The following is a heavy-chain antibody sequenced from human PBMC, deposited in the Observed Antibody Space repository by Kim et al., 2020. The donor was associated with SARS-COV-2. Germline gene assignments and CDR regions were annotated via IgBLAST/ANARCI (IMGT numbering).Heavy chain of an antibody. J-gene: IGHJ4*02. CDR3: AAANIDFWSGYYTLRGEYYFDY. D-gene: IGHD3-3*01. CDR1: GFTFTSSA. Sequence: SVKVSCKASGFTFTSSAVQWVRQARGQRLEWIGWIVVGSGNTNYAQKFQERVTITRDMSTSTAYMELSSLRSEDTAVYYCAAANIDFWSGYYTLRGEYYFDYWGQGTLVTVSS. V-gene: IGHV1-58*01. CDR2: IVVGSGNT.